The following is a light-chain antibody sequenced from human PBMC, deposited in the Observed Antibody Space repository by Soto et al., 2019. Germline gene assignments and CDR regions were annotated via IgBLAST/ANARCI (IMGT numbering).Light chain of an antibody. V-gene: IGKV3-11*01. CDR3: QQRSNWPLT. CDR2: DAS. J-gene: IGKJ4*01. CDR1: QSINTY. Sequence: EVVLTPSPATLSSSPGESVTLSCRASQSINTYLAWYQQNPGQAPRLLIYDASYRAAGIPSRFSGSGSGTDFTLTISSLEPADFAIYHCQQRSNWPLTFGGGNKVEI.